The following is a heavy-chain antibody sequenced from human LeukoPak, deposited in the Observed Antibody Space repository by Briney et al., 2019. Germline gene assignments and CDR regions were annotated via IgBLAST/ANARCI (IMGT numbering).Heavy chain of an antibody. V-gene: IGHV3-30*18. Sequence: PGRSLRLSCAASGFTFSTYGMNSVRQAPGKGLEWVALISFDGSNTYYADSVKGRFTISRDNSKNTVYLQMNSLRAEDTAMYYCAKDQGYWGRGTLVTVSS. CDR3: AKDQGY. CDR2: ISFDGSNT. CDR1: GFTFSTYG. J-gene: IGHJ4*02.